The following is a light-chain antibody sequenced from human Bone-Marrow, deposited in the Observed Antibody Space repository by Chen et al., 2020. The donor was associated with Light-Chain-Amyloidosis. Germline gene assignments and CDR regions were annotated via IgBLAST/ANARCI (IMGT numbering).Light chain of an antibody. Sequence: PGQTARITCSGDDLPTKYAYWYQQKPGQAPVLVIHRDTERPSGISERFSGSSSGTTATLTISGVQAEDEADYHCQSADSSGTYEVIFGGGTKLTVL. CDR2: RDT. CDR3: QSADSSGTYEVI. J-gene: IGLJ2*01. V-gene: IGLV3-25*03. CDR1: DLPTKY.